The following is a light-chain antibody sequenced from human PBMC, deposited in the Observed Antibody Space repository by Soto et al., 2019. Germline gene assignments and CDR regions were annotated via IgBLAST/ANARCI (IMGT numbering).Light chain of an antibody. CDR2: VAS. Sequence: IVLTQSPGTLSLSPGERATLSCRASQSVSSSYLAWYQQKPGQAPRLLIYVASTRAPGIPARFSGSGSGTESTLTISSLQSEDFATYYCQQSYSTSITFGQGTRLEIK. CDR1: QSVSSSY. CDR3: QQSYSTSIT. J-gene: IGKJ5*01. V-gene: IGKV3-20*01.